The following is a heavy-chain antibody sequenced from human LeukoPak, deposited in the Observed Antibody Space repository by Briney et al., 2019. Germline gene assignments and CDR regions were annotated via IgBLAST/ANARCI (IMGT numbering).Heavy chain of an antibody. CDR3: ARDPRVTMTDRDSSGWYGPWFDP. CDR1: GYTFTSYG. CDR2: ISAYNGNT. J-gene: IGHJ5*02. V-gene: IGHV1-18*01. D-gene: IGHD6-19*01. Sequence: AAVKVSCKASGYTFTSYGISWVRHAPGQGVEWRGWISAYNGNTNYAQKLQGRVTMTPDTSTRTAYMELRSLRSDNTAVYYWARDPRVTMTDRDSSGWYGPWFDPWGQGTLVTVSS.